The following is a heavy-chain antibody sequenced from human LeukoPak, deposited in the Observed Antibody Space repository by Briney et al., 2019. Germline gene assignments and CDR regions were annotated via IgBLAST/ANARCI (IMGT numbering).Heavy chain of an antibody. J-gene: IGHJ4*02. CDR1: GGSISSYY. D-gene: IGHD1-26*01. CDR2: IYYSGST. V-gene: IGHV4-59*12. CDR3: ARLEVGATTVDY. Sequence: SETLSLTCTVSGGSISSYYWSWIRQPPGKGLEWIGYIYYSGSTYYNPSLKSRVTISVDRSKNQFSLKLSSVTAADTAVYYCARLEVGATTVDYWGQGTLVTVSS.